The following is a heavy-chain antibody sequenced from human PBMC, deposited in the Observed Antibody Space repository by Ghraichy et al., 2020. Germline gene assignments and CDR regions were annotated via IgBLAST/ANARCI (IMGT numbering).Heavy chain of an antibody. V-gene: IGHV4-34*01. Sequence: SETLSPTCAVYGGSFSGYYWSWIRQPPGKGLEWIGEINHSGSTNYNPSLKSRVTISVDTSKNQFSLKLSSVTAADTAVYYCARLRQLWFKYRYYFDYWGQGTLVTVSS. D-gene: IGHD5-18*01. CDR1: GGSFSGYY. J-gene: IGHJ4*02. CDR2: INHSGST. CDR3: ARLRQLWFKYRYYFDY.